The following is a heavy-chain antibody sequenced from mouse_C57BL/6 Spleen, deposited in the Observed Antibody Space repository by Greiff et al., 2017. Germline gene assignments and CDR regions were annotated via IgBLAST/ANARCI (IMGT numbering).Heavy chain of an antibody. CDR1: GFTFSSYA. J-gene: IGHJ3*01. CDR2: ISDGGSYT. CDR3: ARDMTTVVDFAY. V-gene: IGHV5-4*01. D-gene: IGHD1-1*01. Sequence: EVQLQESGGGLVKPGGSLKLSCAASGFTFSSYAMSWVRQTPEKRLEWVATISDGGSYTDYPDNVKGRFTISRDNAKNNLYLQMSHLKSEDTAMYYCARDMTTVVDFAYWGQGTLVTVSA.